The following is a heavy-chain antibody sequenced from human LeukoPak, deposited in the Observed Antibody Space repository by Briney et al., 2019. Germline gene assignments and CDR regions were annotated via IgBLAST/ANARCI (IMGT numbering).Heavy chain of an antibody. D-gene: IGHD2-2*01. CDR1: GFNFNIYA. Sequence: GGSLRLSCAASGFNFNIYAMFWVRQAPGKGLEYVSAISGNGDTTEYANSVKGRFTISRDNSKNTLYLQMGSPRAEDMGVYYCARGLGYCSRTSCYPDYWGQGTLVTVSS. CDR2: ISGNGDTT. J-gene: IGHJ4*02. CDR3: ARGLGYCSRTSCYPDY. V-gene: IGHV3-64*01.